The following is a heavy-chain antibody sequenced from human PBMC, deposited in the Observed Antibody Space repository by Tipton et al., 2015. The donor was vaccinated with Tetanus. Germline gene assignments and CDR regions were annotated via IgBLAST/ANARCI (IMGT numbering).Heavy chain of an antibody. CDR3: ARTAGGTREYYGIKY. D-gene: IGHD2/OR15-2a*01. CDR1: GNSFNNFP. Sequence: QVQLVQSGAEVKKPGSSVKLSCKGSGNSFNNFPISWVRQAPGQGLEWMGGIIPTFDTRTYAHKFQGRLSITADRSTRTAYMELSSLRSEDTAIYFCARTAGGTREYYGIKYWGQGTLVTVS. CDR2: IIPTFDTR. V-gene: IGHV1-69*06. J-gene: IGHJ4*02.